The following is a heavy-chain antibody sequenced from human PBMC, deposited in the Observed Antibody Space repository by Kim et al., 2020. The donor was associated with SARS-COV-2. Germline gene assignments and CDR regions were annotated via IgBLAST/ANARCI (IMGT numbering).Heavy chain of an antibody. CDR1: GFTFSSYS. CDR2: ISSSSSYI. J-gene: IGHJ6*02. Sequence: GGSLRLSCAASGFTFSSYSMNWVRQAPGKGLEWVSSISSSSSYIYYADSVKGRFTISRDNAKNSLYLQMNSLRAEDTAVYYCARDSYQGSGWPYYYYGMDVWGQGTTVTVSS. CDR3: ARDSYQGSGWPYYYYGMDV. D-gene: IGHD6-19*01. V-gene: IGHV3-21*01.